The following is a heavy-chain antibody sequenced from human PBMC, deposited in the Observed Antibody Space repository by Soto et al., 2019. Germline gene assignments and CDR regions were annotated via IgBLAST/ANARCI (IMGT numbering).Heavy chain of an antibody. V-gene: IGHV3-30*18. Sequence: GGSLRLSCAASGFTFRTYCMHWVRQNPGKGLEWVAGTSYDGSNEYYADSVKGRFTISRDNSKNTLYLQMNSLRPEDTAVYFCAKDPQWLAPGGWFDPWGQGTLVTVSS. CDR2: TSYDGSNE. CDR1: GFTFRTYC. D-gene: IGHD6-19*01. CDR3: AKDPQWLAPGGWFDP. J-gene: IGHJ5*02.